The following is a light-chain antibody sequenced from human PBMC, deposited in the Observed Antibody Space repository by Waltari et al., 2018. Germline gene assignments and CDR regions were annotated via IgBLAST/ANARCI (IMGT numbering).Light chain of an antibody. CDR2: VAS. J-gene: IGKJ4*01. Sequence: DIQLTQSPPPLSASVGDRVTITCRASQDISNYLAWYQQKPGKVPKLLIYVASVLQSGVPSRFRGSGSGTEFTLTISSLQPDDVATYYCVGLTFGGGTKVDIK. CDR1: QDISNY. CDR3: VGLT. V-gene: IGKV1-27*01.